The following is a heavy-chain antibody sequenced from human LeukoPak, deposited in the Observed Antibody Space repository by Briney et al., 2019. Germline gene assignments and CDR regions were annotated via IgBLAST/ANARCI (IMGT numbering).Heavy chain of an antibody. CDR2: ISYDGSNR. CDR1: RFTFSSYG. J-gene: IGHJ4*02. Sequence: GGSLRLSCAASRFTFSSYGMHWVRQAPGKGLEWVAVISYDGSNRYYADSVKGRFTISRDNSKNTLYLQMNSLRAEDTAVYYCAREGGQWLVSDYWGQGTLVTVSS. V-gene: IGHV3-30*03. CDR3: AREGGQWLVSDY. D-gene: IGHD6-19*01.